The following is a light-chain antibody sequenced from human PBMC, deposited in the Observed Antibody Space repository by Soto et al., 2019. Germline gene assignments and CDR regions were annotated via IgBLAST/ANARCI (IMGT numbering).Light chain of an antibody. CDR1: SSDVGSYTL. CDR3: CSYAGGSTVV. J-gene: IGLJ2*01. CDR2: EGS. Sequence: QSALTQPASVSGSPGQSITISCTETSSDVGSYTLVSWYQQHPGKAPKLIIYEGSKRPSGVSNRFSGSKSGNTASLTISGLQAEDEADYYCCSYAGGSTVVFGRGTKVTVL. V-gene: IGLV2-23*01.